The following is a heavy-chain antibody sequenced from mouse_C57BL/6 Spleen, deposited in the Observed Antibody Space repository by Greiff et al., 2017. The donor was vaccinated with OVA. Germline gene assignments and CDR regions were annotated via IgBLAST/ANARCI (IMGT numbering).Heavy chain of an antibody. CDR2: IYPGDGDT. D-gene: IGHD1-1*01. V-gene: IGHV1-82*01. Sequence: QVTLKESGPELVKPGASVKISCKASGYAFSSSWMNWVKQRPGKGLEWIGRIYPGDGDTNYNGKFKGKATLTADKSSSTAYMQLSSLTSEDSAVYCGAGLLLRFAYWGQGTLVTVSA. CDR1: GYAFSSSW. J-gene: IGHJ3*01. CDR3: AGLLLRFAY.